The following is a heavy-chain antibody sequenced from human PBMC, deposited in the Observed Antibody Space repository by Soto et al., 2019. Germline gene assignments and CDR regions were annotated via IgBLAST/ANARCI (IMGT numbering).Heavy chain of an antibody. CDR1: GGPFSSYA. V-gene: IGHV1-69*13. CDR2: IIPIFGTA. CDR3: ASLVYGSGTSDAFDI. D-gene: IGHD3-10*01. Sequence: SVKVSCKASGGPFSSYAISWVRQAPGQGLEWMGGIIPIFGTANYAQKFQGRVTITADESTSTAYMELSSLRSEDTAVYYCASLVYGSGTSDAFDIWGQGTMVTVSS. J-gene: IGHJ3*02.